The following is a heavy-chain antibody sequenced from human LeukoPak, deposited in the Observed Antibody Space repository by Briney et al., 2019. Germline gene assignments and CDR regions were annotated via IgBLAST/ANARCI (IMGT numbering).Heavy chain of an antibody. CDR2: INHSGST. J-gene: IGHJ6*03. V-gene: IGHV4-34*01. CDR3: ARGKIGSYYYYYYMDV. Sequence: SETLSLTCAVYGGSFSGYYWSWIRQPPGKGLEWIGEINHSGSTNYNPSLKSRVTISVDTSKNQFSLKLSSVTAADTAVYYCARGKIGSYYYYYYMDVWGKGTTVTVSS. D-gene: IGHD1-26*01. CDR1: GGSFSGYY.